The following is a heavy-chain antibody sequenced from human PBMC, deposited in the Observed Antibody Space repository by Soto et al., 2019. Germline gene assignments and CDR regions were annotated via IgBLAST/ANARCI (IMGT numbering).Heavy chain of an antibody. J-gene: IGHJ4*02. V-gene: IGHV6-1*01. CDR2: TYYRSKWYS. D-gene: IGHD5-12*01. CDR3: ARGTDRLIVTTTRTDF. Sequence: PSQTLSLTCAISGDSVSSNSAAWNWIRQSPSRGLEWLGRTYYRSKWYSDYAVSVKSRITINPDTSKNQFSLQLNSVTPEDTAVYYCARGTDRLIVTTTRTDFWGQGTLVTVSS. CDR1: GDSVSSNSAA.